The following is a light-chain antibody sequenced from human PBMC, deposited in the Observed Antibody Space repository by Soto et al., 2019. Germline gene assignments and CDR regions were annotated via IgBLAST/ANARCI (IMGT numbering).Light chain of an antibody. Sequence: QSVLTQPPSASGTPGQRVTISCSGSSSNVGSNFVNWYQHLPGTAPKLLIHSDNRRPSGVPDRFSGSKSGTSASLAISGLQSXXXXXXYCAAWDDSLNGPLFGGGTKLTVL. CDR3: AAWDDSLNGPL. CDR1: SSNVGSNF. CDR2: SDN. J-gene: IGLJ2*01. V-gene: IGLV1-44*01.